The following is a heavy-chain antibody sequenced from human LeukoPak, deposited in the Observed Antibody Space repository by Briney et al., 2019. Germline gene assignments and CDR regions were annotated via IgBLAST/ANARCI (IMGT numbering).Heavy chain of an antibody. CDR2: VYYSGST. CDR1: GGSISTNY. CDR3: AREIGITMILDAFDI. Sequence: PSETLSLTCTVSGGSISTNYWSWIRQPPGKGLEWIGYVYYSGSTNYKPSLKSRVTISVDTSKNQFSLKLSSVTAADTAVYYCAREIGITMILDAFDIWGQGTMVTVSS. D-gene: IGHD3-22*01. V-gene: IGHV4-59*12. J-gene: IGHJ3*02.